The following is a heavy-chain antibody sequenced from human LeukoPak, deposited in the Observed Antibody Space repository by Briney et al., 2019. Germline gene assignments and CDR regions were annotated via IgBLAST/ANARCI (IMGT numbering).Heavy chain of an antibody. D-gene: IGHD3-3*01. CDR2: IYTSGST. V-gene: IGHV4-4*07. CDR1: GGSISSYY. CDR3: ASSGVAHYYYYMDV. J-gene: IGHJ6*03. Sequence: SETLSLTCTVSGGSISSYYWSWIRQSAGKGLEWIGRIYTSGSTNYNPSLKSRVTMSVDTSKNQFSLKLRSVTAADTAVYYCASSGVAHYYYYMDVWGKGTTVTVSS.